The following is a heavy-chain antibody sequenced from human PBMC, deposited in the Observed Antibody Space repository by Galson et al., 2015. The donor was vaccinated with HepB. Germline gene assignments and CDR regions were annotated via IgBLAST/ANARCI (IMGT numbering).Heavy chain of an antibody. D-gene: IGHD3-10*01. CDR2: ISGSGGST. CDR1: GFTFSSYA. Sequence: SLRLSCAASGFTFSSYAMSWVRQAPGKGLEWVSAISGSGGSTYYADSVKGRFTISRDNSKNTLYLQMNSLRAEDTAVYYCAKEGKLLKGFNYYYGMDVWGQGTTVTVSS. V-gene: IGHV3-23*01. J-gene: IGHJ6*02. CDR3: AKEGKLLKGFNYYYGMDV.